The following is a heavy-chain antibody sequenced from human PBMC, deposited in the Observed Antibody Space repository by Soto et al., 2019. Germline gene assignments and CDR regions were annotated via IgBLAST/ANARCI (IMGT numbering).Heavy chain of an antibody. J-gene: IGHJ4*02. CDR1: GFTFSSYG. CDR2: ISYDGSNK. CDR3: AKDHRGDGEWELLPDFDY. D-gene: IGHD1-26*01. Sequence: QVQLVESGGGVVQPGRSLRLSCAASGFTFSSYGMHWVRQAPGKGLEWVAVISYDGSNKYYADSVKGRFTISRDNSKNTLYLQMNSLRAEDTAVYYCAKDHRGDGEWELLPDFDYWGQGTLVTVSS. V-gene: IGHV3-30*18.